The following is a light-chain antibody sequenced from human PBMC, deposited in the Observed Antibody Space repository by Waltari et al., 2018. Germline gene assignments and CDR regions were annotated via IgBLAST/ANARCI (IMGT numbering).Light chain of an antibody. CDR2: GAS. J-gene: IGKJ5*01. CDR3: QQANSFPVT. CDR1: QYVNNY. V-gene: IGKV1D-12*01. Sequence: DTQRTQSPSSVSSAVGDRATMSCRTRQYVNNYLARYQQKPGKAPKLLIYGASTWESGVPSRFSGSGSGTEFTLAISSLQPDDFATYYCQQANSFPVTFGQGTRLEI.